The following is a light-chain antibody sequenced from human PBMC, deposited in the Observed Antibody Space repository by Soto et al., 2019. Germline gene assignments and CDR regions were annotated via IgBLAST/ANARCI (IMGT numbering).Light chain of an antibody. CDR2: GNR. V-gene: IGLV1-40*01. CDR1: TSNLGAGYD. Sequence: QSVLTQPPSVSGAPGQRVTLSCTGNTSNLGAGYDVHWYQQLPGAAPKLVIFGNRNRPSGVPERFSGSKSGTSASLAITGLQAEDEADYYCSSYTTIKTVVFGGGTKLTVL. CDR3: SSYTTIKTVV. J-gene: IGLJ2*01.